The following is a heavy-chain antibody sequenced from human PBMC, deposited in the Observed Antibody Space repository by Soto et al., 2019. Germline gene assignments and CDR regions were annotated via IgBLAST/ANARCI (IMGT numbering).Heavy chain of an antibody. CDR1: GYTFTSYD. V-gene: IGHV1-8*01. Sequence: ASVKLSCKASGYTFTSYDINWVRQATGQGLEWMGWMNPNSGNTGYAQKFQGRVTMTRNTSISTAYMELSSLRSEDTAVNYCARGQAPEIGVPIRGDYYGRYVRG. CDR2: MNPNSGNT. D-gene: IGHD3-22*01. CDR3: ARGQAPEIGVPIRGDYYGRYV. J-gene: IGHJ6*01.